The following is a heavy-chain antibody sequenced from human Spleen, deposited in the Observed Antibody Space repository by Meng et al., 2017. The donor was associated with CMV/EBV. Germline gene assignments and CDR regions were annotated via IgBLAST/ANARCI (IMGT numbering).Heavy chain of an antibody. Sequence: ASVKVSCKASGYTFTGYYMHWVRLAPGQGLEWMGWINPKSGGTDYAQKFQGRVTMTRDTPITTAYMELSSLRSDDTAMYYCARAVPGRGMDVWGQGTTVTVSS. CDR1: GYTFTGYY. CDR2: INPKSGGT. CDR3: ARAVPGRGMDV. V-gene: IGHV1-2*02. D-gene: IGHD3-10*01. J-gene: IGHJ6*02.